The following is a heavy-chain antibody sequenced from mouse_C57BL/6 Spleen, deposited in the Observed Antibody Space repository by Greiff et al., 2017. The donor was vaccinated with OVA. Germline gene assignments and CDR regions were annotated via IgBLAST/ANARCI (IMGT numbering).Heavy chain of an antibody. V-gene: IGHV3-6*01. D-gene: IGHD1-1*01. CDR3: ARDQGTVVATYWYFDV. Sequence: EVHLVESGPGLVKPSQSLSLTCSVTGYSITSGYYWNWIRQFPGNKLEWMGYISYDGSNNYNPSLKNRISITRDTAKNQFFLKLKSVTTEDTATYYCARDQGTVVATYWYFDVWGTGTTVTVSS. CDR1: GYSITSGYY. CDR2: ISYDGSN. J-gene: IGHJ1*03.